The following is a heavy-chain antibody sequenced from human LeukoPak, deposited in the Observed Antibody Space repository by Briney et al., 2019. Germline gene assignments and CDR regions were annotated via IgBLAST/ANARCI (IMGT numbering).Heavy chain of an antibody. D-gene: IGHD2-15*01. CDR2: ISASTTLK. CDR1: GFTFSSYN. Sequence: GSLRLSCAASGFTFSSYNMNWVRQAPGKGLEWVSYISASTTLKYYADSVKGRVTISRDNAENSLYLQMNSLRAEDTAVYYCGVDGGYWGQGTLVTVSS. CDR3: GVDGGY. J-gene: IGHJ4*02. V-gene: IGHV3-21*05.